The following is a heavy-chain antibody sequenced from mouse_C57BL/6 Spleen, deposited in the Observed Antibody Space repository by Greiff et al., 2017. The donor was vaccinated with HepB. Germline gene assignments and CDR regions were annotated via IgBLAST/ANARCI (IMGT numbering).Heavy chain of an antibody. CDR2: ISDGGSYT. D-gene: IGHD2-2*01. CDR3: ARESEGYDEKAWFAY. CDR1: GFTFSSYA. J-gene: IGHJ3*01. Sequence: EVQVVESGGGLVKPGGSLKLSCAASGFTFSSYAMSWVRQTPEKRLEWVATISDGGSYTYYPDNVKGRFTISRDNAKNNLYLQMSHLKSEDKAMYYCARESEGYDEKAWFAYWGQGTLVTVSA. V-gene: IGHV5-4*01.